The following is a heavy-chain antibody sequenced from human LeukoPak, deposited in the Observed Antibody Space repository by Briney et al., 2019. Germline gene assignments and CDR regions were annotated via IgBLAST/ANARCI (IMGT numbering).Heavy chain of an antibody. Sequence: ASVKVSCKASVGTFTSYAISGVRQAPGQGREWMGRSIPIIGIATYAQKSQSRVTITADKPTSTAYMELSSLRSEDPAVYYWARGGVNNWFATWGQGTLVTVSS. CDR3: ARGGVNNWFAT. V-gene: IGHV1-69*04. CDR2: SIPIIGIA. CDR1: VGTFTSYA. J-gene: IGHJ5*02.